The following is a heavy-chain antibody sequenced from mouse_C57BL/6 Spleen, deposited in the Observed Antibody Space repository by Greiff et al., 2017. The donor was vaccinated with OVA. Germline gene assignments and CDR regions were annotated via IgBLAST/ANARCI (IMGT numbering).Heavy chain of an antibody. D-gene: IGHD2-3*01. V-gene: IGHV1-14*01. CDR1: GYTFTSYV. J-gene: IGHJ4*01. CDR2: IYPYNDGT. CDR3: ARKEWLLRDAMDY. Sequence: EVQRVESGPELVKPGASVKMSCKASGYTFTSYVMHWVKQKPGQGLEWIGYIYPYNDGTKYNEKFKGKATLTSDKSSSTAYMELSSLTSEDSAVYYGARKEWLLRDAMDYWGQGTSVTVSS.